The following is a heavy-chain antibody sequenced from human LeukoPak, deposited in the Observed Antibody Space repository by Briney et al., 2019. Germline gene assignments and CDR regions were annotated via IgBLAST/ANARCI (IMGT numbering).Heavy chain of an antibody. CDR2: ISSSSSYI. V-gene: IGHV3-21*01. D-gene: IGHD2-2*01. J-gene: IGHJ4*02. Sequence: GGSLRLSCAASGFTFSSYSMNWVRQAPGKGLEWVPSISSSSSYIYYADSVKGRFTISRDNAKNSLYLQMNSLRAEDTAVYYCARDGGGGCSSTSCYDYWGQGTLVTVSS. CDR3: ARDGGGGCSSTSCYDY. CDR1: GFTFSSYS.